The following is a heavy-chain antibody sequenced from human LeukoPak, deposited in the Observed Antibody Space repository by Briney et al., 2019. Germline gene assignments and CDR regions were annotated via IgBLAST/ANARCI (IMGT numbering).Heavy chain of an antibody. J-gene: IGHJ4*02. CDR2: INHSGST. CDR3: ARNRNGWVFGGPYDY. D-gene: IGHD3-3*01. Sequence: PGGSLRLSCAASGFTFSSYSMNWVRQAPGKGLEWIGEINHSGSTYYNPSLKSRVTISVDTSKNQFSLKLSSVTAADTAVYYCARNRNGWVFGGPYDYWGQGTLVTVSS. V-gene: IGHV4-34*01. CDR1: GFTFSSYS.